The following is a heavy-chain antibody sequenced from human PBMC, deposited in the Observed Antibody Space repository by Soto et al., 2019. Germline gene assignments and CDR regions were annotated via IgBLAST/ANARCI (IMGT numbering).Heavy chain of an antibody. J-gene: IGHJ5*02. D-gene: IGHD2-15*01. Sequence: SETLSLTCTVSGDSISSCDYYWSWIRQPPGKGLEWIAYIYYSGITYYNPSLKSRFIISVDTSKNQFSLKLSSVTAADTAVYYCARSGSLLSYFDPWGQGTLVTVSS. CDR2: IYYSGIT. V-gene: IGHV4-30-4*01. CDR3: ARSGSLLSYFDP. CDR1: GDSISSCDYY.